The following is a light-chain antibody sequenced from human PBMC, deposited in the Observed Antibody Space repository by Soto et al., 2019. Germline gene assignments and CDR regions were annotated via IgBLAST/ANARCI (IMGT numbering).Light chain of an antibody. CDR1: QSVSSY. Sequence: EIVLTQSQATLSLSPGARATLSCRASQSVSSYLAWYQQKPGQAPRLLIYDASTRATGISARLSGSGSGTEFTLTISRLQSEEVAVDECQQYHNWPITFGQGTRLEIK. J-gene: IGKJ5*01. V-gene: IGKV3-15*01. CDR3: QQYHNWPIT. CDR2: DAS.